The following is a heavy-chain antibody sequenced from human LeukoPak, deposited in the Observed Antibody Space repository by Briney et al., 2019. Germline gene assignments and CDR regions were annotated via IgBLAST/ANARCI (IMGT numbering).Heavy chain of an antibody. J-gene: IGHJ4*02. CDR1: VYTFTSYG. CDR3: ASEGSGGSADY. D-gene: IGHD2-15*01. Sequence: GASVKVSCKASVYTFTSYGISWVRQAPGQGLEWMGWISAYNGNTNYAQKLQGRVTMTTDTSKSPAYMELRSLRSDDTAVYYCASEGSGGSADYWGQGTLVTVSS. V-gene: IGHV1-18*01. CDR2: ISAYNGNT.